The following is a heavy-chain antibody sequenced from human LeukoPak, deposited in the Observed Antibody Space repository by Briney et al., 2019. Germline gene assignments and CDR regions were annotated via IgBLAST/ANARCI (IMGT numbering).Heavy chain of an antibody. CDR2: IYYSGST. V-gene: IGHV4-39*07. CDR3: ARGYVYADY. Sequence: SETLSLTCTVSGGSISSSSYYWGWIRQPPGKGLEWIGSIYYSGSTYYNPSLKSRVTISVDTSKNQFSLKLSSVTAADTAVYYCARGYVYADYWGQGTLVTVSS. CDR1: GGSISSSSYY. D-gene: IGHD2/OR15-2a*01. J-gene: IGHJ4*02.